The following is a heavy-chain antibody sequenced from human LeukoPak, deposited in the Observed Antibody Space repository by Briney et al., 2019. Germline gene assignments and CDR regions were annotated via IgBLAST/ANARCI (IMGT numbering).Heavy chain of an antibody. J-gene: IGHJ4*02. D-gene: IGHD3-3*01. CDR3: ATMAPLRFL. CDR2: IIPIFGTA. Sequence: SVKVSCKASGGTYRSYAISWVRQAPGQGLEWMGGIIPIFGTANYAQKFQGRVTITTDESTSTAYKELSSLRSEDTAVYYCATMAPLRFLWGQGTLVTVSS. V-gene: IGHV1-69*05. CDR1: GGTYRSYA.